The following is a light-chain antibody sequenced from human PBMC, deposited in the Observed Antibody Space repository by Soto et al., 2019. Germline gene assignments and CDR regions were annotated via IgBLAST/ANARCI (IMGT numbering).Light chain of an antibody. Sequence: QSALIQPASVSGSRGQSITISCTGASSDVGGYNYVSWYQQFPGRAPKVMIYEVTNRPSGVSNRFSGSKSGNTASLTISGLQAEDEADYYRSSYTSSNTLIFGGGTKLTVL. CDR2: EVT. J-gene: IGLJ2*01. CDR1: SSDVGGYNY. V-gene: IGLV2-14*01. CDR3: SSYTSSNTLI.